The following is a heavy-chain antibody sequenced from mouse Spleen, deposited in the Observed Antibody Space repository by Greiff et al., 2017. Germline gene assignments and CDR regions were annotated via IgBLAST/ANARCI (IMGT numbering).Heavy chain of an antibody. CDR1: GFTFSSYA. J-gene: IGHJ3*01. CDR2: ISSGGGNT. Sequence: EVKLVESGGGLVKLGGSLKLSCAASGFTFSSYAMSWVRQTPEKRLEWVATISSGGGNTYYPDSVKGRFTISRDNAKNTLYLQMSSLKSEDTAMYYCARHGGLRRGNWFAYWGQGTLVTVSA. CDR3: ARHGGLRRGNWFAY. V-gene: IGHV5-9*04. D-gene: IGHD2-4*01.